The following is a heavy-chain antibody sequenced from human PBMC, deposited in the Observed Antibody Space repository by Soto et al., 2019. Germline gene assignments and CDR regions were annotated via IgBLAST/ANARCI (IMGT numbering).Heavy chain of an antibody. V-gene: IGHV4-31*03. CDR1: GGSISSGGSY. D-gene: IGHD1-26*01. CDR3: AREGGIVGATAADY. J-gene: IGHJ4*02. Sequence: QVQLQESGPGLVKPSQTLALTCTVSGGSISSGGSYWSWIRQHPGKALEWIGYIYYSGSTYYNTSLKRRFTISVDTSKNPFALKLSSVTAADTAGYYCAREGGIVGATAADYWGQGTLVTVSS. CDR2: IYYSGST.